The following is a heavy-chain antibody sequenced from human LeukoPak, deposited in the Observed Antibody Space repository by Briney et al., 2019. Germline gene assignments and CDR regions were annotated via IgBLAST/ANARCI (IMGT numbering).Heavy chain of an antibody. CDR3: ARSMTRNRFDP. J-gene: IGHJ5*02. V-gene: IGHV4-59*08. Sequence: SDTLSLTCSVSGGSISSYYWSWIRQPPGKGLEWIGYIYYSGSTNYNPSLKSRVTISVDTSKNQFSLKLSSVTAADTAVYYCARSMTRNRFDPWGQGTLVTVSS. D-gene: IGHD2-21*02. CDR2: IYYSGST. CDR1: GGSISSYY.